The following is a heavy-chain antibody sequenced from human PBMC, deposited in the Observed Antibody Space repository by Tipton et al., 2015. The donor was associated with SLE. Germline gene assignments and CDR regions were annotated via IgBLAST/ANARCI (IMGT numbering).Heavy chain of an antibody. V-gene: IGHV4-38-2*01. J-gene: IGHJ2*01. CDR3: ARVGLVPLYWYFDL. CDR1: GYSISSGYY. Sequence: LRLSCAVSGYSISSGYYWGWIRQPPGKGLEWIGNIYYSGSTNYNPSLKSRVTISVDTSKNQFPLKLSAVTAADTAVYYCARVGLVPLYWYFDLWGRGTLVTVSS. CDR2: IYYSGST. D-gene: IGHD6-19*01.